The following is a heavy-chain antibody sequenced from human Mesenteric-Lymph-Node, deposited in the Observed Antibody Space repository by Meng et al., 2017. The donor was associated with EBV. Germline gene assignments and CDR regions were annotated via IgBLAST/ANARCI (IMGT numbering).Heavy chain of an antibody. CDR3: ARNSRAGGYHDS. CDR1: GFSFSSYA. CDR2: ISSGTTTI. Sequence: GRLVASGGGLVRPGGARRLSCVASGFSFSSYAMSWVRQAPGKGLEWVSYISSGTTTISYADSVKGRFTISRDNAKNSLSLQMNSLRAEDTAMYYCARNSRAGGYHDSWGQGTLVTVSS. J-gene: IGHJ4*02. V-gene: IGHV3-48*04. D-gene: IGHD5-12*01.